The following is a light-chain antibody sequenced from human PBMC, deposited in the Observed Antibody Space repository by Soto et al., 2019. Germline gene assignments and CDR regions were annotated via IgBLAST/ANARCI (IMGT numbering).Light chain of an antibody. V-gene: IGKV2-30*02. CDR2: QVS. CDR3: LQATHWPHT. CDR1: LSLVHRDGNIY. Sequence: PRSRSVTLGQPSSISCGSSLSLVHRDGNIYLIWFQQRPGQSPRRLIYQVSNRDSGVPDRFSGSGSVTDFTLKISRVEAEDVGVYYCLQATHWPHTLGQGTKVDIK. J-gene: IGKJ2*01.